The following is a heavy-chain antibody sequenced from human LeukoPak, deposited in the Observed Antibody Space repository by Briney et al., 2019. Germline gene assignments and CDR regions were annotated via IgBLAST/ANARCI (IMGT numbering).Heavy chain of an antibody. CDR3: ARAGSGSYSWYFDY. CDR2: TYYRSKWYN. V-gene: IGHV6-1*01. CDR1: GDSVSRTDAG. D-gene: IGHD1-26*01. Sequence: SQTLSLTCAISGDSVSRTDAGWSWIRQSPSRGLEWLGRTYYRSKWYNDYAVSVKSRITINPDTSKNQFSLQLNSVTPEDTAVYYCARAGSGSYSWYFDYWGQGTLVTVSS. J-gene: IGHJ4*02.